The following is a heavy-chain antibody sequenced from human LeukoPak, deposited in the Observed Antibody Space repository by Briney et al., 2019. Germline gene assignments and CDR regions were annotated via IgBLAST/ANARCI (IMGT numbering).Heavy chain of an antibody. CDR2: TYYRSKWYN. D-gene: IGHD3-22*01. J-gene: IGHJ3*02. Sequence: SQTLSLTCAISGDSVSSNSAAWNWIRQSPSRGLEWLGRTYYRSKWYNDYAVSVKSRITINPDTSKNQFSLQLNSVTPEDTAVYYCARTSYCDSSGYSDAFDIWGQGTMVTVSS. V-gene: IGHV6-1*01. CDR3: ARTSYCDSSGYSDAFDI. CDR1: GDSVSSNSAA.